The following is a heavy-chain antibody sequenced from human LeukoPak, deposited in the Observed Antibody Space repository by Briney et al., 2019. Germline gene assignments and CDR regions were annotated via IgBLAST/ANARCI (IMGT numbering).Heavy chain of an antibody. CDR3: VGFRATAGLY. Sequence: PGGSLRLSCSASGFTFSSYAMYWVRKAPGKGLEYVSAITSNGGSAYYADSVKGRFTISRDNSRNTLYLQMSSPRADDTAVYYCVGFRATAGLYWGQGTLVTVSS. J-gene: IGHJ4*02. V-gene: IGHV3-64D*06. CDR2: ITSNGGSA. D-gene: IGHD6-13*01. CDR1: GFTFSSYA.